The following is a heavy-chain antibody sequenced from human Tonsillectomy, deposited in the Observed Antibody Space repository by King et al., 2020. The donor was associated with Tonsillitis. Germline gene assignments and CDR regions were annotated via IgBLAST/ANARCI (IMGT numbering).Heavy chain of an antibody. CDR2: ISYDGSNK. J-gene: IGHJ6*02. Sequence: VQLVESGGGVVQPGRSLRLSCAASGFTFNSYGMHWVRQAPGKGLEWVAVISYDGSNKYYADSVKGRFTIPRDNFKNTLYLQMNSLRAEDTAVYYCAKGCLRAVAGLKYYGMDVWGQGTTVTVSS. V-gene: IGHV3-30*18. D-gene: IGHD6-19*01. CDR1: GFTFNSYG. CDR3: AKGCLRAVAGLKYYGMDV.